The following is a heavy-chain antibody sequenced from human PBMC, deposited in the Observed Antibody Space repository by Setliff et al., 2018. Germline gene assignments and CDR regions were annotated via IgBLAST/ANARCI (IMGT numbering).Heavy chain of an antibody. CDR3: ARDRVWGTLDAFDI. J-gene: IGHJ3*02. V-gene: IGHV1-2*02. CDR1: GNTFTGYY. D-gene: IGHD3-16*01. Sequence: ASVKVSCKASGNTFTGYYIHWLRQAPGQGLEWMGCINPNSGDTIFAQKFQGRVTITRDTSNSTDYMDLSRLTSDDTAVYYCARDRVWGTLDAFDIWGQGTMVTVSS. CDR2: INPNSGDT.